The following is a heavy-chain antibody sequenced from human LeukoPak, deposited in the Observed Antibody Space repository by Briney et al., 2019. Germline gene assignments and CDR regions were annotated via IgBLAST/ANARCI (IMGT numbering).Heavy chain of an antibody. CDR3: AKGSVSMAGTPGDV. CDR1: GFTFSSYV. CDR2: IGGGGYST. D-gene: IGHD6-19*01. Sequence: PGGSLRLSCAASGFTFSSYVMNWVRQAPGKVLEWVSTIGGGGYSTYYADSVKGRFTISRDNSKNTLFLQMNSLRAEDTAIYYCAKGSVSMAGTPGDVWGQGTTVTVSS. J-gene: IGHJ6*02. V-gene: IGHV3-23*01.